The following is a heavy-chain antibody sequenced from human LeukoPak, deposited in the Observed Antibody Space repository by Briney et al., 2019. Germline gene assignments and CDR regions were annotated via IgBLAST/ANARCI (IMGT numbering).Heavy chain of an antibody. V-gene: IGHV3-13*01. D-gene: IGHD2-15*01. CDR3: AKLGYCSGGSCYRSFSF. CDR2: IGTAGDT. Sequence: PGGSLRLSCAASGFTFSSYDMHWVRQATGKGLEWVSAIGTAGDTYYPGSVKGRFTISRDNSKNTLYLQMNSLRAEDTAVYYCAKLGYCSGGSCYRSFSFWGQGTLVTVSS. J-gene: IGHJ4*02. CDR1: GFTFSSYD.